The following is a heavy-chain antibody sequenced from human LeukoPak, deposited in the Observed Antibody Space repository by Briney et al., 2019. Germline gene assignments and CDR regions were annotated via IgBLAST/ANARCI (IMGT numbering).Heavy chain of an antibody. V-gene: IGHV3-11*06. CDR3: AKELAAAGPSGGFDV. CDR1: GITFSDYY. D-gene: IGHD6-13*01. J-gene: IGHJ6*04. CDR2: ISSSSSYT. Sequence: GGSLRLSCVASGITFSDYYMSWIRQAPGKGLEWVSYISSSSSYTNYADSVKGRFTISRDNAKNSLYLQMNSLRAGDTAVYYCAKELAAAGPSGGFDVWGKGTTVTVSS.